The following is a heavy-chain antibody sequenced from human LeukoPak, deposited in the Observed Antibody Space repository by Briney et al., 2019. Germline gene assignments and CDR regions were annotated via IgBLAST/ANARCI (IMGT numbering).Heavy chain of an antibody. CDR2: IYTSGST. J-gene: IGHJ5*02. V-gene: IGHV4-61*02. D-gene: IGHD2-8*01. CDR3: ARAFRMYALHNWFDP. Sequence: PSQTLSLTCTVSGGSISSGSYYWRWIRQPAGKGLEWIGRIYTSGSTNYNPSLKSRVTISVDPSKNQFSLKLSSVPAADTAVYYCARAFRMYALHNWFDPWGQGTLVTVSS. CDR1: GGSISSGSYY.